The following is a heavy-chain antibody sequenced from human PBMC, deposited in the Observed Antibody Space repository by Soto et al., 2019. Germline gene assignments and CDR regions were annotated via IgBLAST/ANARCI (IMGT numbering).Heavy chain of an antibody. V-gene: IGHV1-3*01. Sequence: ASVKVSCKASGYTFTSSAIHWVRQAPGQGLEWMGWINAGNGNIKHSQKFQHRVTITRGTSASTAYMELSSLRFEDTAVYYCARDGAVAGDSNFDYWGQGTLVTVSS. CDR3: ARDGAVAGDSNFDY. D-gene: IGHD6-19*01. CDR1: GYTFTSSA. J-gene: IGHJ4*02. CDR2: INAGNGNI.